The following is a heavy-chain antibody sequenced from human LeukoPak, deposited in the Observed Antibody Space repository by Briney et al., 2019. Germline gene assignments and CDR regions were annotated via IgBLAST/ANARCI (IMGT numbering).Heavy chain of an antibody. J-gene: IGHJ3*02. CDR1: GFTFSRYA. V-gene: IGHV3-23*01. D-gene: IGHD2/OR15-2a*01. Sequence: PGGSLRLSCAASGFTFSRYAMSWVRQAPGKGLEWVSVMTGSGDSTSYADSVKGRFTISRDNSKNTLYLQMNTLRAEDTALYYCAKGLGSATYDAFEIWGQGTMVTVSS. CDR2: MTGSGDST. CDR3: AKGLGSATYDAFEI.